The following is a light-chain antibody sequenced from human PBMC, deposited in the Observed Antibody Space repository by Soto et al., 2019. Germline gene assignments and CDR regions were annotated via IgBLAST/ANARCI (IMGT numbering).Light chain of an antibody. CDR3: QQYGTSPLT. J-gene: IGKJ4*01. CDR1: QSVGSRF. V-gene: IGKV3-20*01. Sequence: ESVLTQSPGTLSLSPGERATLSCRASQSVGSRFLAWYQQKPGQAPRLVIHGVSTRATGIPDRFSGSGSGTDFTLTISRLEPEDFAVYFCQQYGTSPLTFGGGTKVDI. CDR2: GVS.